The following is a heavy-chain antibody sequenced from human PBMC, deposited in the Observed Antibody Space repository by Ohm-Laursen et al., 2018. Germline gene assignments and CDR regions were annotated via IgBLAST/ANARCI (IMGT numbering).Heavy chain of an antibody. Sequence: SLRLSCAASGFTVSNDYMTWVRQAPGKRLEWVSVIYTGGGTTYADSVKGRFTISRDNSENTLYLQMNSLRVEDTAVYYCARQRGFFDSWGQGTLVTVSS. D-gene: IGHD5-12*01. CDR3: ARQRGFFDS. J-gene: IGHJ4*02. CDR2: IYTGGGT. V-gene: IGHV3-66*04. CDR1: GFTVSNDY.